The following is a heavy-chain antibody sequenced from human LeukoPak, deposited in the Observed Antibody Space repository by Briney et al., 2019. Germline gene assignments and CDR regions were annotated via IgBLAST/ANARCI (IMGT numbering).Heavy chain of an antibody. Sequence: GGSLRLSCSASGFSFSSYSMNWVRQAPGKGLEWVSSIISTGSYIYYAHSVKGRFTISRDNAKNSLYLQMNILRAEDTAVYYCAREEARGGPFDYWGQGTLVTVSS. CDR3: AREEARGGPFDY. CDR2: IISTGSYI. J-gene: IGHJ4*02. V-gene: IGHV3-21*01. D-gene: IGHD3-10*01. CDR1: GFSFSSYS.